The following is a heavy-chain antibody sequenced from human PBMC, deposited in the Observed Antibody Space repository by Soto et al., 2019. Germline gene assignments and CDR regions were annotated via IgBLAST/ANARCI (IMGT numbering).Heavy chain of an antibody. D-gene: IGHD1-26*01. CDR1: GFTFSDHY. CDR3: ARNFYSGTYYFDY. CDR2: IRNKANSYTT. V-gene: IGHV3-72*01. Sequence: PGGSLRLSCAVSGFTFSDHYMDWVRQAPGKGLEWVGRIRNKANSYTTEYAASVKGRFTISRDDSEDSLYLQMNSLKTEDTAIYYCARNFYSGTYYFDYWGQGTLVTVSS. J-gene: IGHJ4*02.